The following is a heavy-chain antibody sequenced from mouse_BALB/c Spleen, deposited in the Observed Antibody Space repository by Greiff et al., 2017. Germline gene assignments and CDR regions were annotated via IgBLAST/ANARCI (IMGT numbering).Heavy chain of an antibody. CDR1: GFSLTSYG. Sequence: VQVVESGPGLVQPSQSLSITCTVSGFSLTSYGVHWVRQSPGKGLEWLGVIWSGGSTDYNAAFISRLSISKDNSKSQVFFKMNSLQANDTAIYYCARNHGYGYFDVWGAGTTVTVSS. V-gene: IGHV2-2*02. CDR3: ARNHGYGYFDV. J-gene: IGHJ1*01. CDR2: IWSGGST.